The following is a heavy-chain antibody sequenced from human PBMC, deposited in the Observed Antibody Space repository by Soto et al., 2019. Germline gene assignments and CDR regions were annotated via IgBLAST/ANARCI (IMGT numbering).Heavy chain of an antibody. CDR2: ISNDGSHA. D-gene: IGHD2-8*01. V-gene: IGHV3-30*04. CDR3: MSVMDF. Sequence: QVQMVESGGGVVQPGRSLRLSCAASGFSFSAFGMQWVRQAPGGGLEAVAFISNDGSHASYADSVRGRFTISRDNSKNPLSLQMNSLTADDPAVYYWMSVMDFWGQGTLVTVSS. J-gene: IGHJ4*02. CDR1: GFSFSAFG.